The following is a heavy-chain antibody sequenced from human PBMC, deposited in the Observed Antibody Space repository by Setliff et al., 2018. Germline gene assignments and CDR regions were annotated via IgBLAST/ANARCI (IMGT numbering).Heavy chain of an antibody. Sequence: ASVKVSCKASGYTFTDYGITWVRQAPGQGLEWMGIINVGGGSTTYAQNLQGRVTMTTDTSTSTAHMELRSLTSDDTAVYYCSRLVRYCTSTTCQRASGAEFWGQGTLVTVSS. D-gene: IGHD2-8*01. CDR2: INVGGGST. CDR3: SRLVRYCTSTTCQRASGAEF. J-gene: IGHJ4*02. CDR1: GYTFTDYG. V-gene: IGHV1-18*01.